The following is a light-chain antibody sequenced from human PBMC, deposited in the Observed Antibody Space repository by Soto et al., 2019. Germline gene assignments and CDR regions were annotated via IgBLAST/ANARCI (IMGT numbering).Light chain of an antibody. CDR2: GNS. CDR3: AAWDDSLNGPV. V-gene: IGLV1-44*01. Sequence: QAVVTQPPSASGTPGQRVTISCSGSSSNIGSNAVNWYQHLPGTAPKLLIYGNSQRPSGVPDRFSGSKSGTSASLAISGLQSEDEADYYCAAWDDSLNGPVFGGGTKLTVL. J-gene: IGLJ2*01. CDR1: SSNIGSNA.